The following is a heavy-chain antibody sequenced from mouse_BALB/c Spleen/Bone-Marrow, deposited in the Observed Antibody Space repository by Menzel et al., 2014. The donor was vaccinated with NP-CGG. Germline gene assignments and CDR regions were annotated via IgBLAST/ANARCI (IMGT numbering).Heavy chain of an antibody. J-gene: IGHJ4*01. D-gene: IGHD2-14*01. CDR2: ISSGGSYT. Sequence: EVQVVESGGGLVKPGGSLKLSCAASGFTFSSYAMSWVRQTPEKRLEWVATISSGGSYTYYPDSVKGRFTISRDNAKNTLYLQKSSLRSEDTAMYYCARQREVRPYYYAMDYWGQGTSVTVSS. CDR3: ARQREVRPYYYAMDY. V-gene: IGHV5-9-3*01. CDR1: GFTFSSYA.